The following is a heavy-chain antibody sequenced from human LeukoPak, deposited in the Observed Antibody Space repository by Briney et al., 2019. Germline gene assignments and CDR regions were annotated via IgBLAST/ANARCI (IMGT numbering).Heavy chain of an antibody. CDR1: GFTFSSYA. J-gene: IGHJ4*02. Sequence: PGGSLRLSCAASGFTFSSYAMHWVRQAPGKGLEWVAVISYDGSNKYYADSVKGRFTISRDNSKNTLYLQMNSLRAEDTAVYYCAREELTVTTYFDYWGQGTLVTVSS. V-gene: IGHV3-30-3*01. D-gene: IGHD4-17*01. CDR2: ISYDGSNK. CDR3: AREELTVTTYFDY.